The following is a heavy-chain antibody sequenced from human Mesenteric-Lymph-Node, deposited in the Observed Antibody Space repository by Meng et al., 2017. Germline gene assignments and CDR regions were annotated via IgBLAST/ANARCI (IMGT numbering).Heavy chain of an antibody. CDR1: GDIVSSNSAA. V-gene: IGHV6-1*01. D-gene: IGHD4-23*01. CDR3: ARGINGGCGD. Sequence: QVQLQKSGPGLVKPPKTLPLTCAISGDIVSSNSAAWHWIRQSPSRGLEWLGRTYYRSKRYHEYAVSVKSRITISPDTPKNQFSLQLNSMTPEDTAVYYCARGINGGCGDWGQGTLVTVSS. J-gene: IGHJ4*02. CDR2: TYYRSKRYH.